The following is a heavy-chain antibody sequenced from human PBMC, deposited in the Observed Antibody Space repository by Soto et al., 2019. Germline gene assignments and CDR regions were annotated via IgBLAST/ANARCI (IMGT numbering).Heavy chain of an antibody. CDR3: AREPVDGGWTDY. Sequence: QVQLVESGGGVVQPGRSLRLSCAASGFTFSSYGMHWVRQAPGKGLEWVAVIWYDGSNKYYADSVKGRFTISRDNSKNTLYLQMNRLRAEDSAVYYCAREPVDGGWTDYWGQGTLVTVSS. D-gene: IGHD6-19*01. J-gene: IGHJ4*02. V-gene: IGHV3-33*01. CDR2: IWYDGSNK. CDR1: GFTFSSYG.